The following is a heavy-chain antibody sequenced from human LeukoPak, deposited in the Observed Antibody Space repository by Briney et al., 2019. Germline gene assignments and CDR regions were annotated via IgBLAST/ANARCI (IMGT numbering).Heavy chain of an antibody. Sequence: ASVKVSCKASGYTFTSYYMHWVRRAPGQGLEWMGIINPSGGSTSYAQKFQGRVTITRDTSTSTVYMELSSLRSEDTAVYYCARTVTTWDWYFDLWGRGTLVTVSS. D-gene: IGHD4-17*01. CDR1: GYTFTSYY. V-gene: IGHV1-46*01. CDR2: INPSGGST. J-gene: IGHJ2*01. CDR3: ARTVTTWDWYFDL.